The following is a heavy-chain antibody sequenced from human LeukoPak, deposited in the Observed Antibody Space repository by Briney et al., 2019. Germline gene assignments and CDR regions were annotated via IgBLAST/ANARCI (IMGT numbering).Heavy chain of an antibody. J-gene: IGHJ4*02. CDR3: ASAIHDYGESFDY. D-gene: IGHD4-17*01. CDR1: GYTFTSYG. V-gene: IGHV1-69*05. CDR2: IIPIFGTA. Sequence: SVKVSCKASGYTFTSYGISWVRQAPGQGLEWMGGIIPIFGTANYAQKFQGRVTITTDESTSTAYMELSSLRSEDTAVYYCASAIHDYGESFDYWGQGTLVTVSS.